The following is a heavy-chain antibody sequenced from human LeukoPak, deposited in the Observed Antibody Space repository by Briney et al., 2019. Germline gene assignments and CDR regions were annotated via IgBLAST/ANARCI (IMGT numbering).Heavy chain of an antibody. Sequence: PSETLSLTCAVYGGSFSGYYWSWIRQPPGKGLEWIGEINHSGSTYYNPSLKSRVTISVDTSKNQFSLKLSSVTAADTAVYYCARDYGGNSGFLTNFDYWGQGTLVTVSS. J-gene: IGHJ4*02. D-gene: IGHD4-23*01. CDR3: ARDYGGNSGFLTNFDY. CDR1: GGSFSGYY. CDR2: INHSGST. V-gene: IGHV4-34*01.